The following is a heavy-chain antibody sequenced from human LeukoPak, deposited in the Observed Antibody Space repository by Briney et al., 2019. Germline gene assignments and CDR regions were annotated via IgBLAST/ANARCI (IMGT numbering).Heavy chain of an antibody. CDR2: IYYSGST. Sequence: SETLSLTCTVSGGSISRYYWSWIRQPPGKGLEWIGYIYYSGSTEYNPSLKSRVTMSLDTSKNQFSLKLRSVTAADTAIYYCARHLTKIYGMDVWGQGTTVTVSS. CDR1: GGSISRYY. V-gene: IGHV4-59*08. CDR3: ARHLTKIYGMDV. D-gene: IGHD3-22*01. J-gene: IGHJ6*02.